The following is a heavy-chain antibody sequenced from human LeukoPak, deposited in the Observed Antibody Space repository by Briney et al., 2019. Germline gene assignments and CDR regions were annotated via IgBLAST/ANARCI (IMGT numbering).Heavy chain of an antibody. Sequence: GGSLRLSCAASGFTFSSDVMHWVRQAPGKGLEWVAVTSSDGSSKHYADSVKGRFTIFTDTSKSTLYLQINSLRPEDTAVYYCARDLVSYSSSPLHWGQGTLVTVSS. CDR3: ARDLVSYSSSPLH. V-gene: IGHV3-30-3*01. CDR1: GFTFSSDV. J-gene: IGHJ4*02. CDR2: TSSDGSSK. D-gene: IGHD6-6*01.